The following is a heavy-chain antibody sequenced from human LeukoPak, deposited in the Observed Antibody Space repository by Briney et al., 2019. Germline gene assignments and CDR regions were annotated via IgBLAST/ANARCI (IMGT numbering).Heavy chain of an antibody. CDR1: GFTFSSYS. V-gene: IGHV3-21*01. Sequence: SPGGSLRLSCAASGFTFSSYSMNWVRQAPGKGLEWVSSISSSSSYIYYADSVKGRFTISRDNAKNSLYLQMNSLRAEDTAVYYCARDIHTTVTLYFDYWGQGTLVTVSS. CDR3: ARDIHTTVTLYFDY. J-gene: IGHJ4*02. CDR2: ISSSSSYI. D-gene: IGHD4-17*01.